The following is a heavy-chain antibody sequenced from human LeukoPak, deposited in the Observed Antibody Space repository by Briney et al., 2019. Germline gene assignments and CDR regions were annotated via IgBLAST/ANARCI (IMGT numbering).Heavy chain of an antibody. CDR2: ISGSGGST. CDR3: AKIMLTMGDAFDI. V-gene: IGHV3-23*01. J-gene: IGHJ3*02. Sequence: GGTLRLSCAASGFTFSSYGMSWVRQAPGKGLEWVSAISGSGGSTYYADSVKGRFTISRDNSKNTLYLQMNSLRAEDTAVYYCAKIMLTMGDAFDIWGQGTMVTVSS. CDR1: GFTFSSYG. D-gene: IGHD4/OR15-4a*01.